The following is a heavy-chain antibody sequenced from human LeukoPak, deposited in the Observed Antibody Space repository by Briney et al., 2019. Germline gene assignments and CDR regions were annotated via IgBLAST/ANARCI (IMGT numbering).Heavy chain of an antibody. J-gene: IGHJ6*03. V-gene: IGHV4-34*01. CDR2: INHSGGT. CDR1: GGSFSGYY. CDR3: ARGSYGSGLIYYYYMDV. Sequence: SETLSLTCAVYGGSFSGYYWSWIRQPPGKGLEWIGEINHSGGTKYNPSLKSRVTISVDTSKNQFSLKLSSVTPEDTAVYYCARGSYGSGLIYYYYMDVWGKGTTVTISS. D-gene: IGHD3-10*01.